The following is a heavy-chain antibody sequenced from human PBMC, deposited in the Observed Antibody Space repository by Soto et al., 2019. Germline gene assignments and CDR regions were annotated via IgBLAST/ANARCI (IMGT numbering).Heavy chain of an antibody. CDR2: IYYSGST. V-gene: IGHV4-31*03. Sequence: SETLSLTCTVSGGSISSGGYYWSWIRQHPGKGLEWIGYIYYSGSTYYNPSLKSRVTISVDTSKNQFSLKLSSVTAADTAVYYCARDGPPYSSGSSNWFDPWGQGTLVTVSS. J-gene: IGHJ5*02. CDR1: GGSISSGGYY. D-gene: IGHD6-19*01. CDR3: ARDGPPYSSGSSNWFDP.